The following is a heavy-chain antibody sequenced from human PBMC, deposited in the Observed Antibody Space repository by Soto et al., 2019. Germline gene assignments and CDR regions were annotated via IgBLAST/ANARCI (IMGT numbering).Heavy chain of an antibody. CDR1: GYTFTSYA. J-gene: IGHJ6*02. CDR3: ARDVEGIAAPGGYYYGMDV. V-gene: IGHV1-3*01. D-gene: IGHD6-13*01. Sequence: ASVKVSCKASGYTFTSYAMHWVRQAPGQRLEWMGWINAGNGNTKYSQKFQGRVTITRDTSASTAYMELSSLRSEDTAVYYCARDVEGIAAPGGYYYGMDVWGQGTTVTVPS. CDR2: INAGNGNT.